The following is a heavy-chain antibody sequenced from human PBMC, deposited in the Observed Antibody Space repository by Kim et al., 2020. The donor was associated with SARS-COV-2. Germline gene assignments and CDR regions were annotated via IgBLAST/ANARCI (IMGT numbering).Heavy chain of an antibody. D-gene: IGHD4-4*01. Sequence: YNPALKSRVTISVDTSKNQFSLKLSSVTAADTAVYYCARVKDGYSPHFDYWGQRTLVTVSS. V-gene: IGHV4-30-2*04. CDR3: ARVKDGYSPHFDY. J-gene: IGHJ4*02.